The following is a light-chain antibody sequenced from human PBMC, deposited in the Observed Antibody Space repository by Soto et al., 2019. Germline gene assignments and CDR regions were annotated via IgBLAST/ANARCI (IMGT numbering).Light chain of an antibody. CDR1: QSINNY. V-gene: IGKV1-39*01. CDR3: QQSYSRT. Sequence: DIQLTQSPSSLSASVGDRVSISCRACQSINNYLNWYQQKPGKAPKVLIFAASTLQSGVPSRFSGSGSGTDFTLTITSLQPEDFATYYCQQSYSRTFGQGTKVDI. CDR2: AAS. J-gene: IGKJ1*01.